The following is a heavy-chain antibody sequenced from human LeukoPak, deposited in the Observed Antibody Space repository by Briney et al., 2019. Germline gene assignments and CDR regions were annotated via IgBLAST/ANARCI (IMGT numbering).Heavy chain of an antibody. V-gene: IGHV3-7*04. CDR2: IKEDGSVK. Sequence: PGGSLRLSCTASGFTFSTYWMSWVRQAPGKGLEWAANIKEDGSVKNYVDSVKGRFTISRDNAKNSLYLQMNSLRAEDTAVYYCARDLGWYRAEHWGQGTLVTVSS. CDR1: GFTFSTYW. CDR3: ARDLGWYRAEH. D-gene: IGHD6-19*01. J-gene: IGHJ1*01.